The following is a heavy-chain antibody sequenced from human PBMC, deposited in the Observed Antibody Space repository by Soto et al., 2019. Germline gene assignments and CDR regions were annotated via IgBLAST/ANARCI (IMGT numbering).Heavy chain of an antibody. D-gene: IGHD6-6*01. J-gene: IGHJ4*02. Sequence: RLSCAASGFTFSSYSMNWVRQAPGKGLEWVSSISSSSSYVYYADSVKGRFTISRDNAKNSLYLQMNSLRAEDTAVYYCAREGQLDREFDYWGQGTLVTVSS. CDR2: ISSSSSYV. CDR1: GFTFSSYS. CDR3: AREGQLDREFDY. V-gene: IGHV3-21*01.